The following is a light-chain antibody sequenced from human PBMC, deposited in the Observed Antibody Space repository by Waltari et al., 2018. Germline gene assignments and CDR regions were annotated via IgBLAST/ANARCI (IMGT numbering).Light chain of an antibody. CDR1: ALDIGTLNP. Sequence: QPALPQPASVSGSPGQPTTIPCTGTALDIGTLNPVSWFQQHPAKAPKLMLYEGTRRPSGVSNRFSGSKSGNTASLTISGLQAEDEADYYCCSYVGSNTYVFGTGTKVTVL. CDR3: CSYVGSNTYV. J-gene: IGLJ1*01. CDR2: EGT. V-gene: IGLV2-23*01.